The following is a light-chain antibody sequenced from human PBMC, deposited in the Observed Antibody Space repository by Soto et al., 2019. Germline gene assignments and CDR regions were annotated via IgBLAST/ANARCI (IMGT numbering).Light chain of an antibody. CDR1: QSVSKY. CDR3: QQSYDLPRT. Sequence: DIQMTQSPSSLSASVGDRVTISCRTNQSVSKYINWYQQKPGTAPKPLIYYVSSLQGGFPSRFSGSGSATDFALTISNLQPEDFATYYCQQSYDLPRTFGQGTKLEIK. CDR2: YVS. V-gene: IGKV1-39*01. J-gene: IGKJ2*01.